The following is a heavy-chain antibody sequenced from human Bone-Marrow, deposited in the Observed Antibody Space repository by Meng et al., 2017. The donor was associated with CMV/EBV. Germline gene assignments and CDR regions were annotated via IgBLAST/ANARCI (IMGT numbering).Heavy chain of an antibody. J-gene: IGHJ5*02. CDR2: IRYDRSNK. Sequence: GKRWVRQATGKRLEWVGCIRYDRSNKYYADSVKSRFTISRDNSKNTLYLQMNSLKAEDTAVYYCAKDASSTGDFWSGYPYNCFDPWGQGTLVTVSS. CDR1: G. V-gene: IGHV3-30*02. CDR3: AKDASSTGDFWSGYPYNCFDP. D-gene: IGHD3-3*01.